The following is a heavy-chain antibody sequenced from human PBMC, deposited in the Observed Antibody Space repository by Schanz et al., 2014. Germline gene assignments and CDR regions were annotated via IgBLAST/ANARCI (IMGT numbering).Heavy chain of an antibody. J-gene: IGHJ4*02. Sequence: QVQLVQSGSELKKPGASVKVSCKASGYTFTGYSMHWVRQAPGQGLEWMGWIHPNSGGTNYAQNFQGRVTMTSDTSISTAYMELSRLRSDDTAVYYCARDRAYYYESSGDVGYWGQGTLVTVSS. D-gene: IGHD3-22*01. CDR2: IHPNSGGT. CDR1: GYTFTGYS. V-gene: IGHV1-2*02. CDR3: ARDRAYYYESSGDVGY.